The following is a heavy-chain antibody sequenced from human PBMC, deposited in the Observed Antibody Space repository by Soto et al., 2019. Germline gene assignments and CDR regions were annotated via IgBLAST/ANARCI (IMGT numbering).Heavy chain of an antibody. CDR3: ARALQRLWSSTCFDY. Sequence: ASVKVSCKASGYTFTSYYMHWVRQAPGQGLEWMGIINPSGGSTSYAQKFQGRVTMTRDTSTSTVYMELSSLRSEDTAVYYCARALQRLWSSTCFDYWGQGTLVTVS. CDR1: GYTFTSYY. J-gene: IGHJ4*02. V-gene: IGHV1-46*01. CDR2: INPSGGST. D-gene: IGHD3-10*01.